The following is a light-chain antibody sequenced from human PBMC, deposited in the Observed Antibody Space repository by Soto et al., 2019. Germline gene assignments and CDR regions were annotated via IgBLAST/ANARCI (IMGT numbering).Light chain of an antibody. J-gene: IGKJ4*01. CDR3: QQYKNWPPVT. CDR2: GAS. CDR1: QSVNSN. Sequence: ETVMTQSPATLSVSLGERATLSCRASQSVNSNLAWYQQKPGQAPNLLIYGASIRATGVPARLSGSGSGTDFTLTISSLQPEDFAVYFCQQYKNWPPVTFGGGTKVEIK. V-gene: IGKV3-15*01.